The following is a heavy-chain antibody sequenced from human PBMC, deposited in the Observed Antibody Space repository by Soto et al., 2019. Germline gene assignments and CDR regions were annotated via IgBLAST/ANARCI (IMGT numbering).Heavy chain of an antibody. CDR1: GFSFSYAW. CDR3: TTYDFFWGSYRYRWAY. D-gene: IGHD3-16*02. V-gene: IGHV3-15*01. J-gene: IGHJ4*02. Sequence: EVQLVESGGGLVRPGGSLRLSCAASGFSFSYAWMSWVRQAPGKGLEWVARIKTETEGGTTDYGAPVEGRFTISKDDSKNMVYLQMNNLKTEDTAVYYCTTYDFFWGSYRYRWAYWGQGTLVTVSS. CDR2: IKTETEGGTT.